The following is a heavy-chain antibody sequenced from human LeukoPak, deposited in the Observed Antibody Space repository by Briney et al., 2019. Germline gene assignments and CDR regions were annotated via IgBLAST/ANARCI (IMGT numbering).Heavy chain of an antibody. CDR3: ASGPLGYCSGGRCSGWFDP. CDR1: GGSISSYY. Sequence: SETLSLTCTVSGGSISSYYWSWIRQPAGKGLEWIGRIYTSGSTNYNPSLKSRVTISVDTSKNQFSLKLSSVTAADTAVYYCASGPLGYCSGGRCSGWFDPWGQGTLVTVSS. J-gene: IGHJ5*02. D-gene: IGHD2-15*01. CDR2: IYTSGST. V-gene: IGHV4-4*07.